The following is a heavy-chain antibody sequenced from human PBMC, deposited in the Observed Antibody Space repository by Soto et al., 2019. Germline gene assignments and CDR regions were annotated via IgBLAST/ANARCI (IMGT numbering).Heavy chain of an antibody. Sequence: GGSLRLSCAASGFTFSSYAMSWVRQAPGKGLEWVSAISGSGGSTYYADSVKGRFTISRDNSKNTLYLQMNSLRAEDTAVYYCARTPSSSCTLYYYYGMDVWGQGTTVAVSS. J-gene: IGHJ6*02. CDR2: ISGSGGST. CDR3: ARTPSSSCTLYYYYGMDV. V-gene: IGHV3-23*01. CDR1: GFTFSSYA. D-gene: IGHD6-13*01.